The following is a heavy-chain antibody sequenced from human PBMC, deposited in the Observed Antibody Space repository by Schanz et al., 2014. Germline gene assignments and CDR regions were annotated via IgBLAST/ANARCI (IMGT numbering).Heavy chain of an antibody. CDR1: GFTFDDHA. CDR2: ITWDGGST. J-gene: IGHJ4*02. D-gene: IGHD7-27*01. CDR3: AKGSGDLGYYFVY. Sequence: VQLVESGGVVVQPGGSLRLSCAASGFTFDDHAMHWVRQAPGKGLEWVSLITWDGGSTYYADSVKGRFTISRDNSKKSLYLQMNSLRVDDTALYYCAKGSGDLGYYFVYWGQGTLVTVST. V-gene: IGHV3-43D*03.